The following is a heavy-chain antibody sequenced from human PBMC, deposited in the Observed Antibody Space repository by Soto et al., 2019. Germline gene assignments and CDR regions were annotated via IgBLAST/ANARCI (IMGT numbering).Heavy chain of an antibody. CDR3: VRSYDFWSGYFPSRYHDGLDV. CDR1: GASINSGDSY. Sequence: PSETLSLTCTVSGASINSGDSYWSWIRQPPGKGLEWIGYIYYSGSTYYNPSLKSRVSISVDTSKNHFSLRLSSVTAADTAVFYCVRSYDFWSGYFPSRYHDGLDVWGPGIAVTSP. J-gene: IGHJ6*02. V-gene: IGHV4-30-4*01. D-gene: IGHD3-3*01. CDR2: IYYSGST.